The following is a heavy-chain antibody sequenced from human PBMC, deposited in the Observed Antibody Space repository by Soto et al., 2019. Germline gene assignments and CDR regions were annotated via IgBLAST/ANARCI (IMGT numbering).Heavy chain of an antibody. CDR1: GGSISSSSYY. D-gene: IGHD3-22*01. CDR3: ARLYYYDSSGYAFDI. CDR2: IYYSGST. Sequence: SETLSLTCTVSGGSISSSSYYWGWIRQPPGKGLEWIGSIYYSGSTYYNPSLKSRVTISVDTSKNQFSLKLSSVTAADTAVYYCARLYYYDSSGYAFDIWGQGTMVTVSS. V-gene: IGHV4-39*01. J-gene: IGHJ3*02.